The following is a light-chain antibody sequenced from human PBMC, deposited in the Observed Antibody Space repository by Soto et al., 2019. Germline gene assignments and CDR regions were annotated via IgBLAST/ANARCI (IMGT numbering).Light chain of an antibody. V-gene: IGKV1-39*01. CDR2: AAS. Sequence: DIQMTQSPSSLSASVGDRVTITCRASQSISSYLNWYQQKPGKAPKLLIYAASSLHSGVPSRFSGSGSGTDFSLTISRLQPEDFAAYHCQQSYSTPPTFGQGTKLEIK. CDR1: QSISSY. CDR3: QQSYSTPPT. J-gene: IGKJ2*01.